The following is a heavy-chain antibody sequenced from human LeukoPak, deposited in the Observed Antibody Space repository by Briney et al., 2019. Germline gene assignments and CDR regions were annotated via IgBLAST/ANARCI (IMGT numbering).Heavy chain of an antibody. CDR1: GFTFSSYG. Sequence: GSLRLSCAASGFTFSSYGMHWVRQAPGKGLGWGAFIRFDGSNKYYADSVKGRFTISRDNSKNTLYLKMNSLRAEDTAVYYCAKNPKSQDYDFWSGYYLHWGQGTLVTVSS. V-gene: IGHV3-30*02. J-gene: IGHJ4*02. CDR2: IRFDGSNK. CDR3: AKNPKSQDYDFWSGYYLH. D-gene: IGHD3-3*01.